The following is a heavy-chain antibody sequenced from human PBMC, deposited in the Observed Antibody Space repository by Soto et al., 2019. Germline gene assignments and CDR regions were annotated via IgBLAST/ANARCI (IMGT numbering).Heavy chain of an antibody. CDR1: GYTFTRYG. Sequence: QVQLLQSGAEVKKPGASVRVSCKTSGYTFTRYGVSWVRQAPGQGLEGMGWISGYNGNTKEAHKFEGRVILTTDTAENTAHMELRSLTSNDTAVYYCARGSAYSTPWSFDSWGQGTLVTVSS. CDR3: ARGSAYSTPWSFDS. J-gene: IGHJ4*02. D-gene: IGHD2-8*01. CDR2: ISGYNGNT. V-gene: IGHV1-18*01.